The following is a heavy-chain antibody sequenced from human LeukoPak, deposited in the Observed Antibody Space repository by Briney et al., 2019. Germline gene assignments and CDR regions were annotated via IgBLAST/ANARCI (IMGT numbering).Heavy chain of an antibody. CDR3: AKKNGVGWPTIFCDY. CDR2: ISGIGDTL. V-gene: IGHV3-23*01. CDR1: GFSFSINA. J-gene: IGHJ4*02. D-gene: IGHD2/OR15-2a*01. Sequence: GGSLRLSCVASGFSFSINAMIWVRQAPGKGLEWVSGISGIGDTLFYSDPVKGRFTISRDNSKNTVYLQMNSLRVEDSAVYYCAKKNGVGWPTIFCDYWGQGIVVTVSS.